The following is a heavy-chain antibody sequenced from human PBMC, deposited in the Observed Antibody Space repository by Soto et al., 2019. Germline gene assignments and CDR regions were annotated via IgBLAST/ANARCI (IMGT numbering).Heavy chain of an antibody. J-gene: IGHJ4*02. CDR1: GFTFSSYA. V-gene: IGHV3-23*01. CDR3: AKVGDSSASEAPVDY. Sequence: EVQLLESGGGLVQPGGSLRLSCAASGFTFSSYAMSWVRQAPGKGLEWVSAISGSGGSTYYADSVKGRFTISRDNSKSTLYRQMNSLRAEDTAVYYCAKVGDSSASEAPVDYWGQGTLVTVSS. CDR2: ISGSGGST. D-gene: IGHD3-22*01.